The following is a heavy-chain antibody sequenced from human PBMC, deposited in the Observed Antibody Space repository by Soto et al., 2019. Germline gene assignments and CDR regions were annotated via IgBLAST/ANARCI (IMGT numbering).Heavy chain of an antibody. V-gene: IGHV1-69*13. Sequence: SVKVSCKASGGTFSSYAISGVRQAPGQGLEWMGGIIPIFGTANYAQKFQGRVTITADESTSIAYMELSSLRSEDTAVYSCARASGYYNKFDYWGQGTLVTVSS. D-gene: IGHD3-22*01. CDR3: ARASGYYNKFDY. CDR2: IIPIFGTA. CDR1: GGTFSSYA. J-gene: IGHJ4*02.